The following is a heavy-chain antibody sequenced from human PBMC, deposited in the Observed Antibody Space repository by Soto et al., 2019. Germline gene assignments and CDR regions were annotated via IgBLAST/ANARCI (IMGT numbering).Heavy chain of an antibody. CDR1: GFTFRIYA. D-gene: IGHD2-15*01. V-gene: IGHV3-23*01. CDR2: ISGNGGT. J-gene: IGHJ4*02. Sequence: LRLSYAASGFTFRIYAMSWVRQAPGKGLEWVSTISGNGGTSYADFVRGRFTISRDNSKNTLYLQMNSLRAEDTAVYYCAKDAPGSGRLSDYWTQGTRVTVSS. CDR3: AKDAPGSGRLSDY.